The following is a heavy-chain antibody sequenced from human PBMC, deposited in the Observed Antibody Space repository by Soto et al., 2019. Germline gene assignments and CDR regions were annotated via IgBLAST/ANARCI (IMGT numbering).Heavy chain of an antibody. D-gene: IGHD3-10*01. Sequence: GGSLRLSCAVSGFSLSNYAMSWVRQAPGKGLEWVSAISGSGSNTYYIDSVKGRFTISRDKSKTKLFLQMNNLRAEDTSVYYCAKGGITLVRGSFDYWGQGALVTVSS. CDR1: GFSLSNYA. V-gene: IGHV3-23*01. CDR2: ISGSGSNT. J-gene: IGHJ4*02. CDR3: AKGGITLVRGSFDY.